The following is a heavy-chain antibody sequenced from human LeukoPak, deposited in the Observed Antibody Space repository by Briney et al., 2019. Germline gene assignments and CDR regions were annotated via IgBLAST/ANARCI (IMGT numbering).Heavy chain of an antibody. D-gene: IGHD3-22*01. Sequence: GGSLRLSCAASGFTFSSHSMNWVRQAPGKGLEWVSYISSSSSTIYYADSVKGRFTISRDNAKNSLYLQMNSLRAEDTAVYYCARGEGYYDSSGYYGRWGQGTLVTVSS. CDR1: GFTFSSHS. J-gene: IGHJ4*02. CDR3: ARGEGYYDSSGYYGR. CDR2: ISSSSSTI. V-gene: IGHV3-48*04.